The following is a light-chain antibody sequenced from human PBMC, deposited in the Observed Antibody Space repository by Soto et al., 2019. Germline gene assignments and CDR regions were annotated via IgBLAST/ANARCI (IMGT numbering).Light chain of an antibody. CDR1: SSNIGSNH. V-gene: IGLV1-47*01. Sequence: QPVLTQPPSASETPGQRVTISCSGSSSNIGSNHVYWYQHLPGTAPKLLIYRNYLRPSGVPDRFSASKSATSASLAISGLRSDDEADYYCGAWDDSLSGWVFGGGTSSPS. CDR3: GAWDDSLSGWV. J-gene: IGLJ3*02. CDR2: RNY.